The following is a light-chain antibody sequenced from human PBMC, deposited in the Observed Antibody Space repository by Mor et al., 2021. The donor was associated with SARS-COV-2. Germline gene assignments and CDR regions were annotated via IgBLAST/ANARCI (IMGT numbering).Light chain of an antibody. Sequence: GSAPTTVIFEAKKRPSGVPDRFSGSIDSSSNSASLTISGLQTEDEADYYCQSYDNSLWVFGGGTKLTVL. J-gene: IGLJ3*02. CDR2: EAK. V-gene: IGLV6-57*02. CDR3: QSYDNSLWV.